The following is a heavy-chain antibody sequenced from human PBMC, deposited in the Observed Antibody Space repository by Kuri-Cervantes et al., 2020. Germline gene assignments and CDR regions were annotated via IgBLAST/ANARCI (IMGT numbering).Heavy chain of an antibody. CDR2: IIPIFGTA. J-gene: IGHJ6*02. Sequence: SVKVSCKASGGTFSSYAISWVRQAPGQGLEWMGGIIPIFGTANYAQKFQGRVTITADESTSTAYMELSSLRSEDTAVYYCARDTVTTYTDYYYYYGMDVWGQGTTVTVSS. CDR3: ARDTVTTYTDYYYYYGMDV. V-gene: IGHV1-69*13. CDR1: GGTFSSYA. D-gene: IGHD4-17*01.